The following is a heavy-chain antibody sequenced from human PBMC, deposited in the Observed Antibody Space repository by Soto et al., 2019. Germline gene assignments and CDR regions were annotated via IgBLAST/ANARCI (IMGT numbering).Heavy chain of an antibody. CDR1: GFTFSTYA. CDR3: ARDRRRGIYYYYGMDV. V-gene: IGHV3-33*01. J-gene: IGHJ6*02. D-gene: IGHD1-1*01. Sequence: QVQLVESGGGVVQPGRSLRLSCAASGFTFSTYAMHWVRQAPGKGLEWVAVIWYDGSNKFYADSVKGRFTISRDNSKNTLYLQMNSLRAEDTAVYYCARDRRRGIYYYYGMDVWGQGTTVTVSS. CDR2: IWYDGSNK.